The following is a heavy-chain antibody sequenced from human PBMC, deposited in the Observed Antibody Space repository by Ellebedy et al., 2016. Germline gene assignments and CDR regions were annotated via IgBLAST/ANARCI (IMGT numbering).Heavy chain of an antibody. CDR3: ARDGYYDSSGYSHYYYYYMDV. V-gene: IGHV1-46*01. CDR2: INPSGGST. Sequence: ASVKVSWXASGYTFTSYYMHWVRQAPGQGLEWMGIINPSGGSTSYAQKFQGRVTMTRDTSISTAYMELSRLRSDDTAVYYCARDGYYDSSGYSHYYYYYMDVWGKGTTVTVSS. J-gene: IGHJ6*03. D-gene: IGHD3-22*01. CDR1: GYTFTSYY.